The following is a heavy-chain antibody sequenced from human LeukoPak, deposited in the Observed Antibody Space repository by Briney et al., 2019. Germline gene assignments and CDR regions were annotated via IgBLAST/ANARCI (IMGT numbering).Heavy chain of an antibody. V-gene: IGHV3-21*01. CDR2: ISSSSSYI. D-gene: IGHD3-10*01. CDR1: GFTFSSYS. Sequence: PGGSLRLSCAASGFTFSSYSMNWVRQAPGKGLEWVSSISSSSSYIYYADSVKGRFTISRDNAKNSLYLQMNSLRAEDTAVYYCAREHKTRSMVRGVIDYWGQGTLVTVSS. CDR3: AREHKTRSMVRGVIDY. J-gene: IGHJ4*02.